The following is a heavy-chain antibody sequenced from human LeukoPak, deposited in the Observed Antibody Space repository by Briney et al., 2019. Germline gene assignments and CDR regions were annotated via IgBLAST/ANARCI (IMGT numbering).Heavy chain of an antibody. V-gene: IGHV4-34*01. CDR3: ARGYYPPGWYFDF. Sequence: SETLSLTCALYGGSFISYSWSWTWIRQTPEKGLEWIGEIIEKGNANYNPSLKSRVTIDLDTSKNQFSLKLTSMTAADTAMYYCARGYYPPGWYFDFWGRGTLVTVSS. D-gene: IGHD3-10*01. CDR1: GGSFISYS. CDR2: IIEKGNA. J-gene: IGHJ2*01.